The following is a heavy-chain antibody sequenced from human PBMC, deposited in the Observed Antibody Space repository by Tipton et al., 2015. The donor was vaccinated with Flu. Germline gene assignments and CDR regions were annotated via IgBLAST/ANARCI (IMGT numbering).Heavy chain of an antibody. CDR1: GDSIGGAY. J-gene: IGHJ3*02. CDR3: ARGDYGDYDHEADGFDI. V-gene: IGHV4-59*13. Sequence: TLSLTCTVSGDSIGGAYWSWIRQPPGKGLEWVGYMFDSGRTMYNPSLKSRLTISLDTSKNQFSLKVRAVTAADTAIYYCARGDYGDYDHEADGFDIWGQGTLVTVSA. D-gene: IGHD4-17*01. CDR2: MFDSGRT.